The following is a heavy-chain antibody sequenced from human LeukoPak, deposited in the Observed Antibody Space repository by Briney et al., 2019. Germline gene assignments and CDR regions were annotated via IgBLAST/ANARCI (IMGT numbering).Heavy chain of an antibody. CDR1: GGTFSSYA. CDR3: ARDSLSGYDFHFDY. CDR2: IIPIFGTA. J-gene: IGHJ4*02. Sequence: SVKVSCKASGGTFSSYAISWVRQAPGQGLEWMGGIIPIFGTANYAQKFQGRVTITTDESTSTAYMELSSLRSEDTAVYYCARDSLSGYDFHFDYWGQGALVTVSS. D-gene: IGHD5-12*01. V-gene: IGHV1-69*05.